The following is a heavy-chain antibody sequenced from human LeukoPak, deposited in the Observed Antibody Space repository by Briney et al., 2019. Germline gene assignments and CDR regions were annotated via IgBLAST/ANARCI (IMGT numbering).Heavy chain of an antibody. V-gene: IGHV3-30*18. J-gene: IGHJ6*03. D-gene: IGHD1-14*01. CDR2: ISYDGSNK. CDR1: GFTFSSYG. Sequence: GGSLRLSCAASGFTFSSYGMHWVRQAQGKGLEWVAVISYDGSNKYYADSVKGRFTTSRDNSKNRLYLQMNSLRAEDTAVYYCAKDGRIDTQPYYYYYMDVWGKGTTVTVSS. CDR3: AKDGRIDTQPYYYYYMDV.